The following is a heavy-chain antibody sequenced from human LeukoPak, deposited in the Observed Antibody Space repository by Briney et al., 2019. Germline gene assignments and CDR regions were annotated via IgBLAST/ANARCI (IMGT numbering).Heavy chain of an antibody. CDR2: ISAYNGNT. CDR1: GYTLTSYG. V-gene: IGHV1-18*01. Sequence: ASVKVSCKPSGYTLTSYGISWVRQAPGQGLEWMGWISAYNGNTNYAHKPQGRVTMTTDTSTSTAHMELRSLRSDDTAGYYCARAAGRDGDNDAFDIWGQGTMVTVSS. D-gene: IGHD5-24*01. J-gene: IGHJ3*02. CDR3: ARAAGRDGDNDAFDI.